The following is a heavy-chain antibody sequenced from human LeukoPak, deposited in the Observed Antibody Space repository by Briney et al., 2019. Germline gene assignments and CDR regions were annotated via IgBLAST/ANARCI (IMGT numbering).Heavy chain of an antibody. CDR3: AKELSGSSYFDY. CDR2: ISSDGRDK. CDR1: GFTFSSYG. J-gene: IGHJ4*02. Sequence: QPGGSLRLSCAASGFTFSSYGMHWVRQAPGKGLEWVAAISSDGRDKYYADSVEGRFTISRDNSKNTLYLQVSSLRAEDTAVYYCAKELSGSSYFDYWGQGTLVTVSS. V-gene: IGHV3-30*18. D-gene: IGHD1-26*01.